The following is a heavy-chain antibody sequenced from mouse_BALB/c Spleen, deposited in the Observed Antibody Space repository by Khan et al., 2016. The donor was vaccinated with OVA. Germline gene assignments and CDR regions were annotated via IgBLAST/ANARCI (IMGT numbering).Heavy chain of an antibody. V-gene: IGHV5-12-2*01. CDR1: GFTFSSNT. Sequence: VMLVESGGGLVQPGGSLKLSCAASGFTFSSNTMSWVRQTPEKRLEWVAYITNGGGNTYYPDTVKGRFTISRDNAKNTLYLQMSSLKSEDTAMYYCARIPTFITTALDYWGQGTSVTVAS. CDR3: ARIPTFITTALDY. CDR2: ITNGGGNT. J-gene: IGHJ4*01. D-gene: IGHD1-2*01.